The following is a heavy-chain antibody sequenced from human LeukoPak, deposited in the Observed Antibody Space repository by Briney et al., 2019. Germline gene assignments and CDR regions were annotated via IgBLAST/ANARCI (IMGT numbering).Heavy chain of an antibody. V-gene: IGHV4-34*01. J-gene: IGHJ6*02. CDR1: GGSFSGYY. CDR2: INHSGST. CDR3: ARENYYGSGSYYPYYYYGMDV. Sequence: SETLSLTCAVYGGSFSGYYWSWIRQPPGKGLEWIGEINHSGSTNYNPSLKSRVTISVDTSKNKFSLKLSSVTAAYTSVYYCARENYYGSGSYYPYYYYGMDVWGQGTTVTVSS. D-gene: IGHD3-10*01.